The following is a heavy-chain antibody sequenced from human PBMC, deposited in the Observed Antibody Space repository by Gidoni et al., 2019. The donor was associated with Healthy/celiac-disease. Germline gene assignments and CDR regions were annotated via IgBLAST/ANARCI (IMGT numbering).Heavy chain of an antibody. Sequence: EVQLVQSGAEVKKPGESLKISCKGSGYSFTSSWIGWVRQMTGKGLEWMGIIYPGDYDTRYSPSFQGQVTISADKSISTAYLQWSSLKASDTAMYYCARSVYSGYDPSERYYYYYYGMDVWGQGTTVTVSS. CDR2: IYPGDYDT. CDR1: GYSFTSSW. CDR3: ARSVYSGYDPSERYYYYYYGMDV. V-gene: IGHV5-51*01. D-gene: IGHD5-12*01. J-gene: IGHJ6*02.